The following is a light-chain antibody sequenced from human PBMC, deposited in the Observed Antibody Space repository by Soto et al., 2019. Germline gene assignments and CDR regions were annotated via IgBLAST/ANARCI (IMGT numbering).Light chain of an antibody. CDR1: RSISTW. J-gene: IGKJ4*01. Sequence: DIQMTQSPSTLSAFVGDRVTITCRASRSISTWLAWYQQKPGKAPKLLIYKASTLESGVPSRFSGSGSGTEFTLTISSLQPDDFATYYCQQYNSNPLTFGGGTKVEIK. CDR3: QQYNSNPLT. CDR2: KAS. V-gene: IGKV1-5*03.